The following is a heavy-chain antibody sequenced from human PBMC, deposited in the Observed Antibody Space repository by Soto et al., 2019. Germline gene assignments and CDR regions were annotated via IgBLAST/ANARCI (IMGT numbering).Heavy chain of an antibody. CDR3: AHRATMTIFGLIIDNGIWFDP. CDR1: GFSLSTSGAA. CDR2: IYWDGDK. V-gene: IGHV2-5*02. J-gene: IGHJ5*02. Sequence: QINLIESGPTLVKPTQPLTLTCTFSGFSLSTSGAAGGWVRQPPGRALEWLALIYWDGDKRYNASLGNRLTITKDTSMNHVVLTLTNVDPADTATYYCAHRATMTIFGLIIDNGIWFDPWGQGTRVIVSS. D-gene: IGHD3-3*01.